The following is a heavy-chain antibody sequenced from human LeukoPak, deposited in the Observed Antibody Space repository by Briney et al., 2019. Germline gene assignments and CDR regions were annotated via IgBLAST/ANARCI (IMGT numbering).Heavy chain of an antibody. J-gene: IGHJ6*03. CDR1: GFTFSTYG. CDR3: AKDGGEYYDILTGYYPRLYYMDV. D-gene: IGHD3-9*01. CDR2: ISGSGGST. V-gene: IGHV3-23*01. Sequence: GGTLRLSCVASGFTFSTYGMSWVRQAPGKGLEWVSAISGSGGSTYYADSVKGRFTISRDDSKNTLYLQMNSLRAEDTAVYYCAKDGGEYYDILTGYYPRLYYMDVWGKGTTVTISS.